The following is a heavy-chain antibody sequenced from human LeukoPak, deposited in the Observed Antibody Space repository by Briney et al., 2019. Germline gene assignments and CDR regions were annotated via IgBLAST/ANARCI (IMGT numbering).Heavy chain of an antibody. CDR2: INHSGST. Sequence: SETLSLTCAVYGGSFSGYYWSWIRQPPGKGLEWIGEINHSGSTYYNPSLKSRVTISVDTSKNQFSLKLSSVTAADTAVYYCARHKRNTMIVVVTPNDAFDIWGQGTMVTVSS. CDR3: ARHKRNTMIVVVTPNDAFDI. D-gene: IGHD3-22*01. V-gene: IGHV4-34*01. CDR1: GGSFSGYY. J-gene: IGHJ3*02.